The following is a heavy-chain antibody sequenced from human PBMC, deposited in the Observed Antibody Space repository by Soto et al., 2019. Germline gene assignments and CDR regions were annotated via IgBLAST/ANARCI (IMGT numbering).Heavy chain of an antibody. CDR2: IGTAGDT. V-gene: IGHV3-13*01. CDR3: ARAYSSSWYRDYYYYGMDV. Sequence: PGGSLRLSCAVSGFTFSSYDMHWVRQATGKGLEWVSAIGTAGDTYYPGSVKGRFTISRENDKNSLYLQMNSLRAGDTAVYYCARAYSSSWYRDYYYYGMDVWGQGTTVTVSS. CDR1: GFTFSSYD. J-gene: IGHJ6*02. D-gene: IGHD6-13*01.